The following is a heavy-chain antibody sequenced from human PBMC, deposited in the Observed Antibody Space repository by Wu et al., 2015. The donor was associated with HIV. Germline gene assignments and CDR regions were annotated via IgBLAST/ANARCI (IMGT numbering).Heavy chain of an antibody. D-gene: IGHD3-9*01. Sequence: QVQLVQSGAEVKKPGASVKVSCKASGYTFTGYYMHWVRQAPGQGLEWMGWINPNSGGTNYAQKFQGRVTMTRDTSISTAYMELSRLRSDDTAVYYCARAYTKPVLRYFDWLLFWGQGTLVTVSS. CDR3: ARAYTKPVLRYFDWLLF. J-gene: IGHJ4*02. CDR1: GYTFTGYY. CDR2: INPNSGGT. V-gene: IGHV1-2*02.